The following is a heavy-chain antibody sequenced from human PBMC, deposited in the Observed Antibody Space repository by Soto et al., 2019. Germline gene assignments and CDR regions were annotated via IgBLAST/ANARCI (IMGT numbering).Heavy chain of an antibody. J-gene: IGHJ4*02. V-gene: IGHV4-39*01. Sequence: SETLSLTCTVSGGSISSSSYYWGWIRQPPGKGLEWIGSIYYSGSTYYNPSLKSRVTISVDTSKNQFSLKLSSVTAADTAVYYCARTNSVWGSYRQDYWGQGTLVTVSS. CDR1: GGSISSSSYY. D-gene: IGHD3-16*02. CDR3: ARTNSVWGSYRQDY. CDR2: IYYSGST.